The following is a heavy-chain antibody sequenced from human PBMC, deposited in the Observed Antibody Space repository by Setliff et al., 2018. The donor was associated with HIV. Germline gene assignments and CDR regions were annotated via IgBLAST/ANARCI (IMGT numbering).Heavy chain of an antibody. CDR3: VRGVTRDISGYYRDEYFQH. V-gene: IGHV1-18*01. J-gene: IGHJ1*01. CDR2: ISPYNVDT. CDR1: GYRFSTYG. Sequence: VASVKVSCKASGYRFSTYGISWVRQAPGQGLEWMGWISPYNVDTRFAQSLQGRVTLTTDTSTNTAYMEMRTLRSDDTAVYYCVRGVTRDISGYYRDEYFQHWGQGTPVTVSS. D-gene: IGHD3-22*01.